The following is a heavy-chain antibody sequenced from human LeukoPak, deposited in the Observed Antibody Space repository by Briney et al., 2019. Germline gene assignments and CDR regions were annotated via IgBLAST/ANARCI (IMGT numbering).Heavy chain of an antibody. D-gene: IGHD2-15*01. J-gene: IGHJ4*02. CDR2: ISSSSSYI. CDR1: GFTFSSYS. Sequence: GGSLRLSCAASGFTFSSYSMNWVRQAPGKGLEWVSSISSSSSYIYYADSLKGRFTISRDNAKDSLYLQMNSLRAEDAAVYYCARDLIRPDTYCSGGSCHIDYWGQGTLVTVSS. CDR3: ARDLIRPDTYCSGGSCHIDY. V-gene: IGHV3-21*01.